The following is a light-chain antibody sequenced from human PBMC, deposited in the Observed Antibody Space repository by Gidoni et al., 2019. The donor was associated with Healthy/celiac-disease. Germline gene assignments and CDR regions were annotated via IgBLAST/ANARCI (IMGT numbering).Light chain of an antibody. J-gene: IGKJ3*01. CDR1: QSISSY. Sequence: EIVLTQSPATLSLSPGERATLSCRASQSISSYLAWYQQKPGQAPRLLIYDASNRATGIPARFSGSGSGTDFTLTISILEPEDFAVYYCQQRSNWPPFTFGPGTKVDI. CDR2: DAS. V-gene: IGKV3-11*01. CDR3: QQRSNWPPFT.